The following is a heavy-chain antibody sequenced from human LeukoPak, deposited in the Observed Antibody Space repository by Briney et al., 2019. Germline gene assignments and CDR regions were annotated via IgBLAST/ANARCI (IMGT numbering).Heavy chain of an antibody. Sequence: PGGSLRLSCAASGFTFSSYSMNWVRQAPGKGLEWVSSISSSSSYIYYADSVKGRFTISRDNAKNSLYLQMNSLGAEDTAVYYCARESYYYGSGSYYASIYYYYYMDVWGKGTTVTASS. CDR1: GFTFSSYS. V-gene: IGHV3-21*01. CDR2: ISSSSSYI. D-gene: IGHD3-10*01. CDR3: ARESYYYGSGSYYASIYYYYYMDV. J-gene: IGHJ6*03.